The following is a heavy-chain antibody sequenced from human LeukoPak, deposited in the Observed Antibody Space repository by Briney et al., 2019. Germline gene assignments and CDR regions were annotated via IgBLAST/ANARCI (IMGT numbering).Heavy chain of an antibody. D-gene: IGHD3-10*01. Sequence: GGSLRLSCGASGFTFSSYEMNWVRQAPGKGLEWVSYISSSGSTIYYADSVKGRFTISRDNAKNSLYLQMNSLRAEDTAVYYCARDGGRYYYGSGSYYDYWGQGTLVTVSS. CDR3: ARDGGRYYYGSGSYYDY. V-gene: IGHV3-48*03. CDR2: ISSSGSTI. J-gene: IGHJ4*02. CDR1: GFTFSSYE.